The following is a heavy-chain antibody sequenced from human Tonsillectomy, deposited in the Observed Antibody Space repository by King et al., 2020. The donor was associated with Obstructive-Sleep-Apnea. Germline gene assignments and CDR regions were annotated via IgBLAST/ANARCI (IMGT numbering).Heavy chain of an antibody. J-gene: IGHJ4*02. V-gene: IGHV3-7*01. CDR1: GFTFSDYW. CDR3: AKGSYRHDY. CDR2: IKQDGREK. Sequence: VQLVESGGGLVQSGGSLRLSCAASGFTFSDYWMTWVRQAPGKGLEWVANIKQDGREKYYVDSVKGRFTISRDNADNSLSLQMDSLRAEDTAVYYCAKGSYRHDYWGQGTLVTVSS. D-gene: IGHD3-16*02.